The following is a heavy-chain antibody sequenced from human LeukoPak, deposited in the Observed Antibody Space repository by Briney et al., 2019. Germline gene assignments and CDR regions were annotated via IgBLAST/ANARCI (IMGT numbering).Heavy chain of an antibody. D-gene: IGHD5-18*01. J-gene: IGHJ4*02. Sequence: SETLSLTCAVYGGSFSGYYWSWIRQPPGKGLEWIGEINHSGSTNYNPSLKSRVTISVDTSKNQFSLKLSSVTAADTAVYYCARVSARSGYSYGYDYFDCWGQGTLVTVSS. CDR2: INHSGST. V-gene: IGHV4-34*01. CDR1: GGSFSGYY. CDR3: ARVSARSGYSYGYDYFDC.